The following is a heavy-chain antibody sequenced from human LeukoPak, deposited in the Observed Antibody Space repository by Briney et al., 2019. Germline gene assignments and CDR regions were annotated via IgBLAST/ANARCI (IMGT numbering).Heavy chain of an antibody. CDR2: ISGYNGNT. CDR1: GYTFISYG. CDR3: ARVRCSGGSCYLNWFDP. Sequence: ASVKVSFKASGYTFISYGISWVRQAPGQGLEWMGWISGYNGNTNYAQKLQGRVTMSTDTSTSTAYMELRSLRSDDTAVYYCARVRCSGGSCYLNWFDPWGQGTLVTVSS. J-gene: IGHJ5*02. D-gene: IGHD2-15*01. V-gene: IGHV1-18*01.